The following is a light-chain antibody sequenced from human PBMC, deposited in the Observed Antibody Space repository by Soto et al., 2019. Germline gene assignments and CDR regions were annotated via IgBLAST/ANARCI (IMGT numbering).Light chain of an antibody. CDR1: QSLLHSNGYNY. CDR3: MQALQTPRT. V-gene: IGKV2-28*01. CDR2: LGS. Sequence: DIVMTQSPVSLPVTPGEPASISCRSSQSLLHSNGYNYLDWYLQKPGQSPQLLIYLGSNRASGVPDRFSGSGSGTDFTLKISRVEAEDVGVYYCMQALQTPRTFGGGTKVDIK. J-gene: IGKJ4*01.